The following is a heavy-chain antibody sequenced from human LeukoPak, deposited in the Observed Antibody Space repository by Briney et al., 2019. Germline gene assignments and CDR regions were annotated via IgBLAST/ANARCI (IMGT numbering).Heavy chain of an antibody. Sequence: SETLSLTCTVSGGSISSSSYYWGWIRQPPGKGLEWIGSIYYSGSTYYNPSLKSRVTISVDTSKNQFSLKLSSVTAADTAVYYCARVGTIFGVVTPHYMDVWGKGTTVTVSS. D-gene: IGHD3-3*01. J-gene: IGHJ6*03. CDR2: IYYSGST. CDR1: GGSISSSSYY. CDR3: ARVGTIFGVVTPHYMDV. V-gene: IGHV4-39*01.